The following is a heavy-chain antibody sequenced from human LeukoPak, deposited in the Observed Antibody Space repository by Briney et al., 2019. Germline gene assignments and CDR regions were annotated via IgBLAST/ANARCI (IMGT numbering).Heavy chain of an antibody. CDR2: IYYDGNL. Sequence: SETLSLTCSVSGGFISSSTDSGPWSRQPPGRGREWFGSIYYDGNLYYKRSLTIHVTICVDTAKIVFSHRQSSGCGDDMVTYYCARHSLVNYGSYDWGQGTLVTAS. CDR1: GGFISSSTDS. D-gene: IGHD5-24*01. J-gene: IGHJ4*02. V-gene: IGHV4-39*01. CDR3: ARHSLVNYGSYD.